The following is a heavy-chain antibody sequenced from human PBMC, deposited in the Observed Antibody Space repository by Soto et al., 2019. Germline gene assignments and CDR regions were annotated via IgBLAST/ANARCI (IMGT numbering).Heavy chain of an antibody. Sequence: SETLSLTCTVSGDSMSSYYWSWIRQPPGKGLEWIGYIYYSGSTTYNPSLRSRVTMSVDTSKNQFSLRLSSVTAADTAVYYCAGAKSNYQTFDHWGQGSQVTVSS. CDR1: GDSMSSYY. V-gene: IGHV4-59*01. J-gene: IGHJ4*02. CDR2: IYYSGST. CDR3: AGAKSNYQTFDH. D-gene: IGHD4-4*01.